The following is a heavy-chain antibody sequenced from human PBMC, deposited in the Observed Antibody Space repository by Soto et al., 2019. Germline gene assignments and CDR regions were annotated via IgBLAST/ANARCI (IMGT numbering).Heavy chain of an antibody. V-gene: IGHV1-8*01. CDR1: GYTFTSYD. CDR3: ARGVRAATSRYYGMDV. D-gene: IGHD2-2*01. CDR2: MNPNSGNT. Sequence: QVQLVQSGAEVKKPGASVKVSCKASGYTFTSYDINWVRQATGQGLEWMGWMNPNSGNTGYAQKFQGRVTMTRNTYLSTAYMEVSSLRSEDTAVYYCARGVRAATSRYYGMDVWGQGTTVTVSS. J-gene: IGHJ6*02.